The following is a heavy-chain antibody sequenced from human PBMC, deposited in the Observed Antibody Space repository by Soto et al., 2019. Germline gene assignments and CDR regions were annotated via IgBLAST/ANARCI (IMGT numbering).Heavy chain of an antibody. Sequence: ASVKVSCKASGYSFTNYAISWLRQAPGQGLEWMGWISPYNGNTIYAQKFQGRVTITTDTSPATAYMEMTSLRSDDTAVYYCAREYTASSTPRQYSYYGTDVWGQGTTVTVSS. CDR1: GYSFTNYA. V-gene: IGHV1-18*01. J-gene: IGHJ6*02. CDR2: ISPYNGNT. D-gene: IGHD2-2*02. CDR3: AREYTASSTPRQYSYYGTDV.